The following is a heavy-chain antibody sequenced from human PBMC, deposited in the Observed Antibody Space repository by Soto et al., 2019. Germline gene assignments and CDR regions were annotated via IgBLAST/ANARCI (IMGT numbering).Heavy chain of an antibody. V-gene: IGHV4-4*02. CDR2: IYHSGST. CDR3: ARRTDYYASSGTFDS. CDR1: GGSISSNNW. Sequence: QVQLQESGPGLVKPSGTLSLTCAVSGGSISSNNWWSWVRQPPGKGLEWIGEIYHSGSTNYNPSLESRVTTLVDKSKNQFDLHLSSVTAADTAVYYCARRTDYYASSGTFDSWGQGTLVTVSS. D-gene: IGHD3-22*01. J-gene: IGHJ4*02.